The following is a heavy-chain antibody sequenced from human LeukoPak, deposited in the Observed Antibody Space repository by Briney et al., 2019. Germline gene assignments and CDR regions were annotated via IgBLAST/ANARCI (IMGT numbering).Heavy chain of an antibody. Sequence: GGSLRLSCAASGFTFSSYSMNWVRQAPGKGLEWVSSISSSSSYIYYADSVKGRFTISRDNAKNSLYLLMNSLRAEDTTVYYCARDPFIAVAGTRYWFDPWGQGTLVTVSS. J-gene: IGHJ5*02. CDR2: ISSSSSYI. V-gene: IGHV3-21*01. D-gene: IGHD6-19*01. CDR1: GFTFSSYS. CDR3: ARDPFIAVAGTRYWFDP.